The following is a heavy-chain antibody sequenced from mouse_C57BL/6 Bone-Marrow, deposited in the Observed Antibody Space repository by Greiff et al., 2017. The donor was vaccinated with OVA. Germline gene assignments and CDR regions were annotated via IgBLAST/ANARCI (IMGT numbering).Heavy chain of an antibody. CDR3: AKRVYDGYPYWYFDV. Sequence: VHVKQSGPELVKPGASVKISCKASGYSFTDYNMNWVKQSNGKSLEWIGVINPNYGTTSYNQKFKGKATLTVDQSSSTAYMQLNSLTSEDSAVYYCAKRVYDGYPYWYFDVWGTGTTVTVSS. CDR1: GYSFTDYN. D-gene: IGHD2-3*01. CDR2: INPNYGTT. V-gene: IGHV1-39*01. J-gene: IGHJ1*03.